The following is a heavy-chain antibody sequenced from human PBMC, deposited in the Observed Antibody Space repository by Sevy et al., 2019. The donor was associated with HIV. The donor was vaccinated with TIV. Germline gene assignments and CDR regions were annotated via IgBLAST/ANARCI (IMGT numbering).Heavy chain of an antibody. CDR1: GFTFSNFN. CDR3: ARLTGNYAPSDY. D-gene: IGHD7-27*01. Sequence: GESLKISCVASGFTFSNFNMNWVRQAPGQGLEWGSSISITSTYIYYANSVKGRFTISRDNAKNSLYLQMNSLRAEDTAVYFCARLTGNYAPSDYWGQGTLVTVSS. CDR2: ISITSTYI. J-gene: IGHJ4*02. V-gene: IGHV3-21*01.